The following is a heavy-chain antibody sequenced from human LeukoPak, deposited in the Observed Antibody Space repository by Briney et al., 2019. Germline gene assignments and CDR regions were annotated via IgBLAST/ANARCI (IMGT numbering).Heavy chain of an antibody. CDR3: ARAGSYRTFDY. J-gene: IGHJ4*02. V-gene: IGHV3-66*02. CDR2: IYSGGST. CDR1: GFTVSSNY. Sequence: PGGSLRLSCAASGFTVSSNYMSWVRQAPGKGLEWVSVIYSGGSTYYADSVKGRFIISRDNSKNTLYLQMNSLRAEDTAVYYCARAGSYRTFDYWGQGTLVTVSS. D-gene: IGHD1-26*01.